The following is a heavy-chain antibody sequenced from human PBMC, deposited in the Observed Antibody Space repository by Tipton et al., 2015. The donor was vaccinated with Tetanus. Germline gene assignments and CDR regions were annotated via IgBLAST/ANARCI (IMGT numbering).Heavy chain of an antibody. J-gene: IGHJ5*02. CDR3: ARSADNWFDP. V-gene: IGHV4-39*01. CDR2: IYYNGNA. Sequence: LRLSCTVSRGSMNSGTFYWDWIRQSPGKGLEWLGNIYYNGNALENPSLKGRVTLSLDRSKNHFSQKLTSVTAADTAVYYCARSADNWFDPWGQGILVTVSS. CDR1: RGSMNSGTFY.